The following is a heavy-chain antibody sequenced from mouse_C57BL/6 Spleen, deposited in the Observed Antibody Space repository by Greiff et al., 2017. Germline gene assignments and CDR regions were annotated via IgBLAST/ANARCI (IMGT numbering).Heavy chain of an antibody. CDR1: GYTFTDYY. CDR3: ARSYNYAMDY. Sequence: VQLQQSGPELVKPGASVKISCKASGYTFTDYYMNWVKQSHGKSLEWIGDINPNNGGTSYNQKFKGKATLTVDKSSSTAYMELRSLTSEDSAVYYCARSYNYAMDYWGQGTSVTVSS. CDR2: INPNNGGT. V-gene: IGHV1-26*01. J-gene: IGHJ4*01. D-gene: IGHD1-3*01.